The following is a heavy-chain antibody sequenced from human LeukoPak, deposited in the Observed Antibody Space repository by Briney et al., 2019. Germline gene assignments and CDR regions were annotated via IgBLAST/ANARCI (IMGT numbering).Heavy chain of an antibody. V-gene: IGHV4-4*07. CDR2: IYTSGST. CDR3: ARDWSITMIANWFDP. J-gene: IGHJ5*02. CDR1: GGSISSYY. D-gene: IGHD3-22*01. Sequence: PETLSLTCTVSGGSISSYYWSWIRQPAGKGLEWIGRIYTSGSTNYNPSLKSRVTMSVDTSKNQFSPKLSSVTAADTAVYYCARDWSITMIANWFDPWGQGTLVTVSS.